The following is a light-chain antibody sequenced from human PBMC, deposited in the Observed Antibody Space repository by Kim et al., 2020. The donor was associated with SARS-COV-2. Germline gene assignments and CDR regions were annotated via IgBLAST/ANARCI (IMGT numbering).Light chain of an antibody. CDR1: QGISIN. CDR3: QKYDKWPVR. CDR2: GAS. V-gene: IGKV3D-15*01. Sequence: EIVMTQSPATLSVSPGERVTLSCRASQGISINLAWYQQRPGQAPRLLIYGASTRATGIPDRFSGSGSGTEFTLTISSLQSEDFAVYYCQKYDKWPVRIGQGRRLEIK. J-gene: IGKJ5*01.